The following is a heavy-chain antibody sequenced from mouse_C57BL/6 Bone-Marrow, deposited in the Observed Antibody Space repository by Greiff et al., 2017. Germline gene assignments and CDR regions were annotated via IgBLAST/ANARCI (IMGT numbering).Heavy chain of an antibody. CDR3: MIYDGPYYFDY. CDR2: IDPENGDT. CDR1: GFNINDDY. Sequence: VQLQQPGAELVRPGASVKLSCTASGFNINDDYMHWVKQRPEQGLEWIGWIDPENGDTEYASKFQGKATITADTSSNTAYLQLSSLTSEDTAVYYCMIYDGPYYFDYWGQGTSLTVSS. V-gene: IGHV14-4*01. J-gene: IGHJ2*02. D-gene: IGHD2-3*01.